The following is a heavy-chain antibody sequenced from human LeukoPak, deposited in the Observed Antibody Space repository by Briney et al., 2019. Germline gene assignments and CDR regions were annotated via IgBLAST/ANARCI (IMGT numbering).Heavy chain of an antibody. CDR1: GYTFTSYG. J-gene: IGHJ4*02. V-gene: IGHV1-18*01. Sequence: ASVKVSCKASGYTFTSYGISWVRQAPGQGLEWMGWISAYNGNTNYAQKLQGRVTMTTDTSTSTAYMELRSLRSDDTAVYYCARLPWEPEYYDILTGYQAVFDYWGQGTLVTVSS. CDR3: ARLPWEPEYYDILTGYQAVFDY. D-gene: IGHD3-9*01. CDR2: ISAYNGNT.